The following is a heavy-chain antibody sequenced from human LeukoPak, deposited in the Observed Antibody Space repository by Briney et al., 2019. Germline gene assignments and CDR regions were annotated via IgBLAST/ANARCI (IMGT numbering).Heavy chain of an antibody. D-gene: IGHD6-13*01. CDR1: GFTVNSNY. Sequence: GGSLRLSSTASGFTVNSNYMNWGRQAPGKGLEWVSVVYSDDTTYYADSVKGRFTISRDNSKNTLYLQMNSLRAEDTAVYYCAKTRPLDSSSWSHGDYWGQGTLVTVSS. V-gene: IGHV3-53*01. J-gene: IGHJ4*02. CDR2: VYSDDTT. CDR3: AKTRPLDSSSWSHGDY.